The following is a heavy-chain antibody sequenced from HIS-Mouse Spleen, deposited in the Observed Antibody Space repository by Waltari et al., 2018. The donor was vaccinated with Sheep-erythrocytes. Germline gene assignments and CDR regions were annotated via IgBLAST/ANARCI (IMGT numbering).Heavy chain of an antibody. CDR1: GFAFGSYD. V-gene: IGHV3-13*01. CDR2: IGTAGDT. CDR3: ARANSGSYDDAFDI. J-gene: IGHJ3*02. D-gene: IGHD1-26*01. Sequence: EVQLVESGGGLVQPGGSVTLSCAAPGFAFGSYDTHRVRQATGKGLEWVSAIGTAGDTYYPGSVKGRFTISRENAKNSLYLQMNSLRAGDTAVYYCARANSGSYDDAFDIWGQGTMVTVSS.